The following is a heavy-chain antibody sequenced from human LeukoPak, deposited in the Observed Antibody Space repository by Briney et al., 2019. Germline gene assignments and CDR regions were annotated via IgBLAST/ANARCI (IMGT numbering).Heavy chain of an antibody. CDR3: ARTRVYLSRRKDRLGYYYYYMDV. CDR2: IVVGSGNT. Sequence: SVKVSCKASGFTFTSSAMQWVRQARGQRLEWRGWIVVGSGNTNYAQTFQERVTITRDMSTSTAYMELSSLRSEDTAVYYCARTRVYLSRRKDRLGYYYYYMDVWGKGTTVTISS. J-gene: IGHJ6*03. D-gene: IGHD6-13*01. CDR1: GFTFTSSA. V-gene: IGHV1-58*02.